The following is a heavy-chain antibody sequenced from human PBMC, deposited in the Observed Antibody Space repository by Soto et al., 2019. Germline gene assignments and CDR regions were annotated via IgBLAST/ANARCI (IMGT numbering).Heavy chain of an antibody. J-gene: IGHJ4*02. D-gene: IGHD1-1*01. V-gene: IGHV3-7*01. CDR3: ARDTTGILDY. CDR1: GFNFDNYW. CDR2: IKQDGSDK. Sequence: EVQLVESGGGLVQPGGSLRLSCAASGFNFDNYWMAWVRQAPGKGLEWVANIKQDGSDKNYVDSVKGRFTISSDNAKNSLYLQMNSLRAEDSAVYSCARDTTGILDYWGQGTLVTVSS.